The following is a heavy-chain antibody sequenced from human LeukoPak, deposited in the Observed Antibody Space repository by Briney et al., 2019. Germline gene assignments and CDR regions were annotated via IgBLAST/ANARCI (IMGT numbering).Heavy chain of an antibody. J-gene: IGHJ4*02. CDR3: ARDAAAAGQAYGGIDY. D-gene: IGHD6-13*01. V-gene: IGHV4-39*07. Sequence: SETLSLTCVVSGGSISSTSYYWGWIRQPPGKGLEWIGSIYYSGSTYYSPSLKSRVTISVDTSKNQFSLKLSSVTAADTAVYYCARDAAAAGQAYGGIDYWGQGTLVTVSS. CDR1: GGSISSTSYY. CDR2: IYYSGST.